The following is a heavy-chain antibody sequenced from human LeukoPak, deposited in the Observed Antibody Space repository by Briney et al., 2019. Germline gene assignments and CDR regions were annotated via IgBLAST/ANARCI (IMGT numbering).Heavy chain of an antibody. J-gene: IGHJ4*02. V-gene: IGHV1-46*01. D-gene: IGHD6-19*01. CDR3: ARNVYSSDSGGLDY. CDR1: GYTFTSYY. CDR2: INPSGGST. Sequence: ASVKVSCKASGYTFTSYYMHWVRQAPGQGLEWMGIINPSGGSTSYAQKFQGRVTMTTDTSTSTAYMELRSLGSDDTAVYYCARNVYSSDSGGLDYWGQGTLVTVSS.